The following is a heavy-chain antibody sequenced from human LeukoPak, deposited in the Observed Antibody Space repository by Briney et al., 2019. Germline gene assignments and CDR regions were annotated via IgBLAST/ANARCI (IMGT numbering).Heavy chain of an antibody. Sequence: GGSLRLSCAASGFTFSSYDMHWVRQAPGKGLEWVALISYDGNNKYYADSVKGRFTISRDNSKNTLYLQMNSLRAEDTAVYYCARDSEETGFDYWGQGTLVTVSS. J-gene: IGHJ4*02. V-gene: IGHV3-30*03. CDR2: ISYDGNNK. CDR1: GFTFSSYD. CDR3: ARDSEETGFDY.